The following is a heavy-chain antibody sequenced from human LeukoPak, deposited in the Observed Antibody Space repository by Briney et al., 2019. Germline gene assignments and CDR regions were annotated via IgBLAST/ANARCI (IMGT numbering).Heavy chain of an antibody. Sequence: ASVKVSCKASGYTFAQYGVSWVRQAPGQGPEWMGWISGYNDNTNHAQKFQDRVTMTTDTSTSTAYLELRSLRSNDTAIYYCARDFSQSPGLDALDIWGQGTMVSVSS. J-gene: IGHJ3*02. CDR3: ARDFSQSPGLDALDI. D-gene: IGHD2/OR15-2a*01. V-gene: IGHV1-18*01. CDR2: ISGYNDNT. CDR1: GYTFAQYG.